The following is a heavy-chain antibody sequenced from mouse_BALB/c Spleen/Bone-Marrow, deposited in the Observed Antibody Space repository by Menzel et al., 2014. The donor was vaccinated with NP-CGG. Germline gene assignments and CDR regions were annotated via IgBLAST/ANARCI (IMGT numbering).Heavy chain of an antibody. CDR3: ARDKGRVFFDY. J-gene: IGHJ2*01. CDR1: GFTFTDYY. V-gene: IGHV7-3*02. Sequence: DVHLVESGGGLVQPGGSLRLSCATPGFTFTDYYMNWVRQPPGKALEWLGFIRNKANGYTTEYSASVKGRFTISRDNSQNILYLQMNALRAEDSATYYCARDKGRVFFDYWGQGTTLTVSS. CDR2: IRNKANGYTT.